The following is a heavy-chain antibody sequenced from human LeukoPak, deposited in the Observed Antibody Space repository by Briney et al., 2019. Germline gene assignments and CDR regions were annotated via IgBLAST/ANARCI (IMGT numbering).Heavy chain of an antibody. Sequence: GESLKISCKGSGYRFISYWIGWVRQMPGKGLEWMGIIYPGDSDTRYSPSFQGQVTISADKSISTAYLQWSSLKASDTAMYYCARFNYYDSSGYYYFFDYWGQGALVTVSS. D-gene: IGHD3-22*01. V-gene: IGHV5-51*01. CDR1: GYRFISYW. CDR3: ARFNYYDSSGYYYFFDY. J-gene: IGHJ4*02. CDR2: IYPGDSDT.